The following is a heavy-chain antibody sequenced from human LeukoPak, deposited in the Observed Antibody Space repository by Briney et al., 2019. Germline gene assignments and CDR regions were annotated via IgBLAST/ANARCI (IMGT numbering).Heavy chain of an antibody. CDR2: INHSGST. J-gene: IGHJ3*02. Sequence: SETLSLTCAVYGGSFSGYYWSWIRQPPGKGLEWIGEINHSGSTNYNPSLKSRVTISVGTSKNQFSLKLSSVTAADTAVYYCARRPLRFLEWLKRDWPIGFAFDIWGQGTMVTVSS. CDR1: GGSFSGYY. CDR3: ARRPLRFLEWLKRDWPIGFAFDI. D-gene: IGHD3-3*01. V-gene: IGHV4-34*01.